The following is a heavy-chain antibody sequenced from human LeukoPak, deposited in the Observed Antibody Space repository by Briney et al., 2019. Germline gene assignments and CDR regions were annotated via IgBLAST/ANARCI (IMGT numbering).Heavy chain of an antibody. CDR2: IIPIFGTA. Sequence: SVKVSCKASGGTFSSYAFSWVRQAPGQGLEWMGGIIPIFGTANYAQKFQGRVTITADESTSTAYMELSSLRSEDTAVYYCARGLNCTNGVCYNDYWGQGTLVTVSS. D-gene: IGHD2-8*01. V-gene: IGHV1-69*13. J-gene: IGHJ4*02. CDR1: GGTFSSYA. CDR3: ARGLNCTNGVCYNDY.